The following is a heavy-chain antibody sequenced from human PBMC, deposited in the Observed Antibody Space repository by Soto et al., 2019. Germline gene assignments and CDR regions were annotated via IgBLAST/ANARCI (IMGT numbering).Heavy chain of an antibody. CDR1: GFSVRTNY. CDR2: FESGGSI. D-gene: IGHD3-3*02. V-gene: IGHV3-53*01. CDR3: ARAGVTQHFFEY. J-gene: IGHJ4*02. Sequence: GWSLRLSCAASGFSVRTNYMSLVRQAPGKGLDWVSVFESGGSIYYADSVKGRFIISRDYAKNKVDLQMNSLRVEDTAVYYCARAGVTQHFFEYWGQGTLVTVSS.